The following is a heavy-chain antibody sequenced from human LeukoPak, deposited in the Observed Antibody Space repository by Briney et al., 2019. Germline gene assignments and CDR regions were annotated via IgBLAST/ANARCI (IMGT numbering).Heavy chain of an antibody. Sequence: GRSLRLSCAASGFTFINAWMTWVRQAPGKGLEWIGRIKSKTNGGTTDYATPVKGRFTFSRDDSKSTLYLQMDSLKTEDTAVYYCTTAPDTSDYWGQGTLVTVSS. V-gene: IGHV3-15*01. J-gene: IGHJ4*02. CDR1: GFTFINAW. CDR3: TTAPDTSDY. CDR2: IKSKTNGGTT.